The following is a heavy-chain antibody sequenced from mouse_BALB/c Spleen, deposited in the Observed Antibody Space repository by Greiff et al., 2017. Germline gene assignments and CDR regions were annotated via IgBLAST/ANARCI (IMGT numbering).Heavy chain of an antibody. V-gene: IGHV5-17*02. CDR1: GFTFSSFG. CDR3: ARSGGYDGYYAWYFDY. D-gene: IGHD2-3*01. Sequence: EVMLVESGGGLVQPGGSRKLSCAASGFTFSSFGMHWVRQAPEKGLEWVAYISSGSSTIYYADTVKGRFTISRDNPKNTLFLQMTSLRSEDTAMYYCARSGGYDGYYAWYFDYWGQGTTLTVSS. CDR2: ISSGSSTI. J-gene: IGHJ2*01.